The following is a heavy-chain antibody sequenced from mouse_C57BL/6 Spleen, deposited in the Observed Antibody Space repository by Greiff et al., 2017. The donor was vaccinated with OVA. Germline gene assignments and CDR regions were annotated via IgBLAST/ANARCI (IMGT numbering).Heavy chain of an antibody. CDR2: ISSGSSTI. D-gene: IGHD2-2*01. Sequence: EVKLVESGGGLVKPGGSLKLSCAASGFTFSDYGMHWVRQAPEQGLEWVAYISSGSSTIYYADTVKGRFTISRDNAKNTLFLQMTRLRSEDTAMYYCAGLSPWYCDVWGTGTTVTVSS. CDR3: AGLSPWYCDV. V-gene: IGHV5-17*01. J-gene: IGHJ1*03. CDR1: GFTFSDYG.